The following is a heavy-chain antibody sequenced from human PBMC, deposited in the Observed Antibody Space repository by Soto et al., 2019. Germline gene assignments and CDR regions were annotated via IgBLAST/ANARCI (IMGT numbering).Heavy chain of an antibody. J-gene: IGHJ4*02. V-gene: IGHV3-30-3*01. CDR3: ASGVMDSSSDFDY. Sequence: QVQLVESGRGVVQPGRSLRLSCAASGFTFSSYAMHWVRQAPGKGLEWVAVISYDGSNKYYADSVKGRFTISRDNSKNTLYLQMNSLRAEDTAVYYCASGVMDSSSDFDYWGQGTLVTVSS. CDR2: ISYDGSNK. D-gene: IGHD6-6*01. CDR1: GFTFSSYA.